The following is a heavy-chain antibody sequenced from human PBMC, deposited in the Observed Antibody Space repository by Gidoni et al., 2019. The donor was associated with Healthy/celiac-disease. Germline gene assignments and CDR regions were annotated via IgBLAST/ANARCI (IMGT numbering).Heavy chain of an antibody. V-gene: IGHV4-39*07. CDR2: IYYSGST. J-gene: IGHJ5*02. Sequence: QLQLQESGPGLVKPSETLSLTCTVSGGSISSSSYYWGWIRQPPGKGLEWIGSIYYSGSTYYNPSLKSRVTISVDTSKNQFSLKLSSVTAADTAVYYCARTMPASPIIAALALPWGQGTLVTVSS. D-gene: IGHD6-6*01. CDR3: ARTMPASPIIAALALP. CDR1: GGSISSSSYY.